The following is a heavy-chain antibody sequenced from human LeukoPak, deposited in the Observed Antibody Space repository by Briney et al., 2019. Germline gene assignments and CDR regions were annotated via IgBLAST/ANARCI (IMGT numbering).Heavy chain of an antibody. Sequence: GESLKISCAVSGFTFSNYAMHWVRQAPGKGLEWVAVIWSDGSNKYYADSVKGRFTISRDNSKNTLYLQMNSVSADDTAIYYCAKDPSPYSANWFDPWGQGTLVTVSS. CDR1: GFTFSNYA. CDR2: IWSDGSNK. J-gene: IGHJ5*02. V-gene: IGHV3-33*06. D-gene: IGHD3-16*01. CDR3: AKDPSPYSANWFDP.